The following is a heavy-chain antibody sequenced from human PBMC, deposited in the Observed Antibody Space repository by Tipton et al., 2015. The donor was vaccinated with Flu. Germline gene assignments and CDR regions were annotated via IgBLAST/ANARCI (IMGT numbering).Heavy chain of an antibody. J-gene: IGHJ4*02. CDR1: GGSISSYY. D-gene: IGHD6-19*01. CDR3: ARRVTYDYDSSGSTFDY. V-gene: IGHV4-4*07. Sequence: LRLSCTVSGGSISSYYWSWIRQPAGKGLEWIGRIYSSGSTSYNPPLKSRVTMSVDTAENQFSLRLSSVTAADTAVYYCARRVTYDYDSSGSTFDYWGQGTLVTVSS. CDR2: IYSSGST.